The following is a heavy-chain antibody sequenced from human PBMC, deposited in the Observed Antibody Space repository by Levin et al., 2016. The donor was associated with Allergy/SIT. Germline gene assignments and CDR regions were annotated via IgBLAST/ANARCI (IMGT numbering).Heavy chain of an antibody. CDR1: GFTFSSYG. Sequence: ETLSLTCAASGFTFSSYGMHWVRQAPGKGLEWVSVISGTGVSAYYADSVKGRFTISRDNSKSTLHLQMNSLRAEDTAVYYCAKALVRATVVTPLDYWGQGTLVTVSS. CDR2: ISGTGVSA. CDR3: AKALVRATVVTPLDY. J-gene: IGHJ4*02. V-gene: IGHV3-23*01. D-gene: IGHD4-23*01.